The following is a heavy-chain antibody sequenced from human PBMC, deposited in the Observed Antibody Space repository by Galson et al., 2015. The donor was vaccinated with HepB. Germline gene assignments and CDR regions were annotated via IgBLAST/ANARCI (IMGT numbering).Heavy chain of an antibody. V-gene: IGHV3-53*01. CDR3: AREGRRLGDFDY. Sequence: SLRLSCAASGFIFSSSAMSWLRQAPGKGLEWVSVIHSGGATYYADSVKGRFTISRDNSKNTLYLQMYSLRAEDTAVYYCAREGRRLGDFDYWGQGTLVTVSS. CDR1: GFIFSSSA. J-gene: IGHJ4*02. CDR2: IHSGGAT. D-gene: IGHD6-25*01.